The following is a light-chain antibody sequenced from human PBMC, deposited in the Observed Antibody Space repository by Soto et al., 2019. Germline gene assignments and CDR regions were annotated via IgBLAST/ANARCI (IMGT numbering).Light chain of an antibody. CDR2: EVT. V-gene: IGLV2-14*01. CDR3: SSYTSSSTRV. CDR1: SSDVGGYNY. J-gene: IGLJ1*01. Sequence: QSALTQPASVSGSPGQSIAISCTGSSSDVGGYNYVSWYQQHPGKAPQHIIYEVTNRPSGVSNRFSGSKSGNTASLTISGLQAEDEADYYCSSYTSSSTRVFGTGTKLTVL.